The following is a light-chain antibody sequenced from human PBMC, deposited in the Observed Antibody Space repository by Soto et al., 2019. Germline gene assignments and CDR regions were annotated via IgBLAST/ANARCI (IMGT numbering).Light chain of an antibody. CDR3: QQGSNWPWT. J-gene: IGKJ1*01. CDR2: DAS. CDR1: QSVSSY. Sequence: EIVLTQSPATLSLSPGERATLSCRASQSVSSYLAWYQQKPAQPPRLLIYDASNRATGIPARFRGSGSGTDFTLTISSLEPEDFAVYYCQQGSNWPWTFGQGTKVEIK. V-gene: IGKV3-11*01.